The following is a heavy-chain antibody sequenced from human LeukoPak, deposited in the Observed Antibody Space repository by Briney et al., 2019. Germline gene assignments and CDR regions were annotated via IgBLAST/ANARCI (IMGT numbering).Heavy chain of an antibody. CDR1: GFTFSSYG. V-gene: IGHV3-23*01. D-gene: IGHD3-10*01. Sequence: HPGGSLRLSCAASGFTFSSYGMSWLRQAPGKGLEWVSAISGSGGSTYYADSVKGRFTISRDNSKNTLYLQMNSLRAEDTAVYYCAKTMVRGVTGPFDPWGQGTLVTVSS. CDR2: ISGSGGST. J-gene: IGHJ5*02. CDR3: AKTMVRGVTGPFDP.